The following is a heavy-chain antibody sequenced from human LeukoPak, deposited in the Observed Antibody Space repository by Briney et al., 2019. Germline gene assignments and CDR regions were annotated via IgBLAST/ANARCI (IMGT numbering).Heavy chain of an antibody. CDR1: GYTFTGYY. V-gene: IGHV1-2*06. CDR3: ARGGNRYSTFDY. CDR2: INPNSGGT. Sequence: ASVKVSCKASGYTFTGYYMHWVRQAPGQGREWMGRINPNSGGTNYAQKLQGRVTLTRDTSISTAYMEPSRLRSDDTAVYYCARGGNRYSTFDYWGQGTLVTVSS. J-gene: IGHJ4*02. D-gene: IGHD6-13*01.